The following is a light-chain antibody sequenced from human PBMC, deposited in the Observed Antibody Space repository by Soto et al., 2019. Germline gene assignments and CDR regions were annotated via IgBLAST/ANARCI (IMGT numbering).Light chain of an antibody. CDR1: QSASSSY. CDR2: GAS. V-gene: IGKV3-20*01. CDR3: QQHGSSAWT. Sequence: EIVLTQSPGTLSLSPGERATLSCRASQSASSSYLAWYQQKPGQAPRLLIYGASSRATGIPDRFSGSGSGADFTLTISRLEPEDFAVYYCQQHGSSAWTFGQGTKVEIK. J-gene: IGKJ1*01.